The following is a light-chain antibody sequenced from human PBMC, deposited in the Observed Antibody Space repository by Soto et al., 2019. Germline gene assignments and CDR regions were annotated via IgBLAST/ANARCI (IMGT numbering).Light chain of an antibody. CDR3: QQYNNWPPWT. CDR1: QSVSSN. V-gene: IGKV3-15*01. J-gene: IGKJ1*01. Sequence: EIVMTQSPATLSVSPGERATFSCRASQSVSSNLAWYQQKPGQAPRLLIYGASTRATGSPARFSGSGSGTEFTLIIRSLQSEDFAVYYCQQYNNWPPWTFGQGTKVEIK. CDR2: GAS.